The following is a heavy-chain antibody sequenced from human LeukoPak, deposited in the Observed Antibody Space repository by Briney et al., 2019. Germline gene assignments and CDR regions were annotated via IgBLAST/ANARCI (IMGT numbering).Heavy chain of an antibody. V-gene: IGHV3-21*01. CDR3: ARDRDLYFDY. CDR2: ISSSSSYI. D-gene: IGHD3-10*01. CDR1: GFTFGSYT. Sequence: GGSLRLSCAASGFTFGSYTMNWVRQAPGKGLEWVSSISSSSSYIYYADSVKGRFTISRDNAKNSLYLQMNSLRAEDTAVYYCARDRDLYFDYWGQGTPVTVSS. J-gene: IGHJ4*02.